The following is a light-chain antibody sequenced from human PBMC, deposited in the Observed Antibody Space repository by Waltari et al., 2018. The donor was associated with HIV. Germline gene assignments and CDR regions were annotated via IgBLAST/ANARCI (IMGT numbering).Light chain of an antibody. Sequence: QSALTQPASVSGSPGQSITISCTGTIRDFGNYNLVSWYQQHPGHAPKVLIYEVRQRPSGVSDRFSGSKSGNTASLTISGLQAEDEAHYYCCSYAGSSTLVFGGGTKLTVL. V-gene: IGLV2-23*02. CDR3: CSYAGSSTLV. CDR2: EVR. CDR1: IRDFGNYNL. J-gene: IGLJ3*02.